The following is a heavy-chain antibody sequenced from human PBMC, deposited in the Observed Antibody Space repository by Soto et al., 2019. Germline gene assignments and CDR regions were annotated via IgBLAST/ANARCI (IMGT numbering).Heavy chain of an antibody. CDR1: GFTFSNYG. D-gene: IGHD3-22*01. CDR2: VVYDGSKK. V-gene: IGHV3-33*08. Sequence: QVQLVESGGGVAQPGRSLRLSCAASGFTFSNYGMDWVRQAPGKGLEWVAAVVYDGSKKYYADSVKGRFTVSRDNYKNTLFLEMNALRAEDTAEYYCARDRGYRRYFDSSGFWADSWGQGTLVTVSS. J-gene: IGHJ4*02. CDR3: ARDRGYRRYFDSSGFWADS.